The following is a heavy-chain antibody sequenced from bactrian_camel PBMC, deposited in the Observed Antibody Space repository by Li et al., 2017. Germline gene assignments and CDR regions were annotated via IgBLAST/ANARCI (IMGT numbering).Heavy chain of an antibody. Sequence: QLVESGGGLVQPGGSLRLSCAASGFTFRSYAMYWVCQAPGKGLEWVSSVSSGSTTYYADSVKGRLTISRDNAKNTVYLQMNCLKREDTAMYYCVRRLWNSDYSFGYWGRGTQVTVS. D-gene: IGHD4*01. CDR3: VRRLWNSDYSFGY. CDR1: GFTFRSYA. V-gene: IGHV3S25*01. CDR2: SVSSGSTT. J-gene: IGHJ6*01.